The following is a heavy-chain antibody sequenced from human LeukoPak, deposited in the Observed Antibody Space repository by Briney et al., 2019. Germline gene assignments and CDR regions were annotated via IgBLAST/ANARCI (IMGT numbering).Heavy chain of an antibody. Sequence: GASVKVSCKASGYTFTSYGISWVRQAPGQGLEWMGWISAYNGNTNYAQKIQGRVTMTTDTSTSTAYMELRSLRSDDTAVYYCARDVRKYNSNWENWFDPWGQGTLVTVSS. D-gene: IGHD6-13*01. J-gene: IGHJ5*02. CDR3: ARDVRKYNSNWENWFDP. V-gene: IGHV1-18*01. CDR1: GYTFTSYG. CDR2: ISAYNGNT.